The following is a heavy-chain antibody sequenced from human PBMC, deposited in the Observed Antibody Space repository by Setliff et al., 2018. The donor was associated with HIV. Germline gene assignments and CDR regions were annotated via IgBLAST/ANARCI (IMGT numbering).Heavy chain of an antibody. CDR1: GDIFSSYA. Sequence: SVKVSCKASGDIFSSYAISWVRQAPGQGLEWMGGILPIFHTTKYAQKFQGRVAITTDESTTTAYMELSSLRSEDTAMYYCANMDLAMVTPGDDYWGQGTLVTVSS. D-gene: IGHD5-18*01. CDR3: ANMDLAMVTPGDDY. CDR2: ILPIFHTT. J-gene: IGHJ4*02. V-gene: IGHV1-69*05.